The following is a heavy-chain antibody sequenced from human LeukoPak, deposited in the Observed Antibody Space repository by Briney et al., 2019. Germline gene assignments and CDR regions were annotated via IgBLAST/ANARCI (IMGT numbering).Heavy chain of an antibody. CDR1: GFTFSTYS. D-gene: IGHD1-26*01. V-gene: IGHV3-21*01. Sequence: GGSLRLSCAASGFTFSTYSMKWVRQAPGKGLEWVSSISSSSSYIYYADSVKGRFTISRDNSKNTLYLQMNSLRAEDTAVYYCAKDSGSYRRRGGFDFDYWGQGTLVTVSS. J-gene: IGHJ4*02. CDR2: ISSSSSYI. CDR3: AKDSGSYRRRGGFDFDY.